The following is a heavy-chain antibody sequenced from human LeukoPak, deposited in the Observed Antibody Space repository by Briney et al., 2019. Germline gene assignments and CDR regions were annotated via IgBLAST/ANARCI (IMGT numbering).Heavy chain of an antibody. Sequence: SETLSLTCAVYGGSFSGYYWSWIRQPPGKGLEWIGEINHSGSTNYNPSLESRVTISVDTSKNQFSLKLSSVTAADTAVYYCARTYDYVWGSYRPYYFDYWGQGTLVTVSS. J-gene: IGHJ4*02. CDR1: GGSFSGYY. CDR3: ARTYDYVWGSYRPYYFDY. D-gene: IGHD3-16*02. V-gene: IGHV4-34*01. CDR2: INHSGST.